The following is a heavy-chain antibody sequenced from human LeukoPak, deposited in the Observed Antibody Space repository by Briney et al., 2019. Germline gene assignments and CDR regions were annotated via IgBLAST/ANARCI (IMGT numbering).Heavy chain of an antibody. V-gene: IGHV3-15*01. Sequence: GGSLRLSCAASGFTFSAARMTWVRQTPGKGLECVGRIKNRSDGGATDYPTPVKGRFAISRDDSKNTLYLQMNSLKIEDTGVYYCTTVGSSWGFDYWGQGTLVTVSS. D-gene: IGHD6-13*01. CDR1: GFTFSAAR. CDR2: IKNRSDGGAT. J-gene: IGHJ4*02. CDR3: TTVGSSWGFDY.